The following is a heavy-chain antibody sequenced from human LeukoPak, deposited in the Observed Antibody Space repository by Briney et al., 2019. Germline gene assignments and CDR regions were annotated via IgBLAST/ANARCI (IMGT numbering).Heavy chain of an antibody. J-gene: IGHJ4*02. V-gene: IGHV4-4*07. Sequence: SETLSLTCNVSGDSMSTFDWSWIRQPAGKGLEWVGQVFTSGTTAYTSSLKSRLTISIDKSSNQVSLKLISVTAEDTAVYYCARHSPSGWYYFDSWGQGALVIVSS. CDR3: ARHSPSGWYYFDS. CDR1: GDSMSTFD. D-gene: IGHD6-19*01. CDR2: VFTSGTT.